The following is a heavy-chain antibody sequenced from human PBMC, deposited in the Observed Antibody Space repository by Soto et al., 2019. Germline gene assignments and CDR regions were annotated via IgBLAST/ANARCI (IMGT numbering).Heavy chain of an antibody. CDR3: ARVDSSGWYDYYYYYGMDV. Sequence: ASVKVSCKASGGTFSSYGISWVRQAPGQGLEWMGWISAYNGNTNYAQKLQGRVAMTTDTSTSTAYMELRSLRSDDTAVYYCARVDSSGWYDYYYYYGMDVWGQGTTVTVSS. CDR1: GGTFSSYG. CDR2: ISAYNGNT. V-gene: IGHV1-18*01. J-gene: IGHJ6*02. D-gene: IGHD6-19*01.